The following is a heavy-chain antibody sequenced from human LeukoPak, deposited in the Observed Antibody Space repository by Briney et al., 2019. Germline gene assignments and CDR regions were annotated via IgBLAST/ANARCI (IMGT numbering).Heavy chain of an antibody. V-gene: IGHV1-8*01. CDR2: MNPNSGNT. Sequence: GASVKVSCKASGYTFTTDDINWVRQATGQGLEWMGWMNPNSGNTGYAQKFQGRVTMTRNTSISTAYMELSSLRSEDTAVYYCARDGGYSGYDYFDYWGQGTLVTVSS. CDR1: GYTFTTDD. J-gene: IGHJ4*02. CDR3: ARDGGYSGYDYFDY. D-gene: IGHD5-12*01.